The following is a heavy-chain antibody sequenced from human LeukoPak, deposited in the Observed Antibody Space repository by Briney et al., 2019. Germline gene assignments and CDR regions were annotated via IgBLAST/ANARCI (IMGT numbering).Heavy chain of an antibody. J-gene: IGHJ4*02. Sequence: SETLSLTCAVYGGSFSGYYWSWIRQPPGKGLEWIGEINHSGSTNYNPSLKSRVTISVDTSKNQFSLKLSSVTAADTAVYYCARGGGYDYVWGSYRYPIDYWGQGTLVTVSS. CDR1: GGSFSGYY. CDR3: ARGGGYDYVWGSYRYPIDY. V-gene: IGHV4-34*01. CDR2: INHSGST. D-gene: IGHD3-16*02.